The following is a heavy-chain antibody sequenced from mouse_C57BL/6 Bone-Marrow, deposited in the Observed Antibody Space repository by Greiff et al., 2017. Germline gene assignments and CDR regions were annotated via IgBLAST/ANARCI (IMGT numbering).Heavy chain of an antibody. J-gene: IGHJ4*01. V-gene: IGHV5-9*01. Sequence: EVQRVESGGGLVKPGGSLKLSCAASGFTFSSYTMSWVRQTPEKRLEWVATISGGGGNTYYPDSVKGRFTISRDNAKNTLYLQMSSLRSEDTALYYCARQGPTADYYAMDYWGQGTSVTVSS. CDR1: GFTFSSYT. CDR2: ISGGGGNT. CDR3: ARQGPTADYYAMDY. D-gene: IGHD1-2*01.